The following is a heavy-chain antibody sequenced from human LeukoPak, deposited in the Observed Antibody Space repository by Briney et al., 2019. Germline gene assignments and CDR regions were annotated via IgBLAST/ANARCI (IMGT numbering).Heavy chain of an antibody. J-gene: IGHJ4*02. D-gene: IGHD1-26*01. CDR2: IRYDGSNK. V-gene: IGHV3-30*02. Sequence: TGGSLRLSCAASGFTFSSYGMHWVRQAPGKGLEWVAFIRYDGSNKYYADSVKGRFTISRDNAKNSLYLQMNSLRAEDTAVYYCARDPGGSYPFDYWGQGTLVTVSS. CDR3: ARDPGGSYPFDY. CDR1: GFTFSSYG.